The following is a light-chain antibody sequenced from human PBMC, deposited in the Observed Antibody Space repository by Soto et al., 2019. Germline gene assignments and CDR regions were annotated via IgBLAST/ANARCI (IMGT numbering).Light chain of an antibody. J-gene: IGKJ5*01. CDR3: QQSYITPIT. V-gene: IGKV1-39*01. CDR1: QSISSY. Sequence: DIQMTQSPSSLSASVGDRVTITCRASQSISSYLNWYQQKPGEAPNLLIYAAASLQSGVPSRFSGSGSGTDFTLTISSLQPEDFATYHCQQSYITPITFGQGTRLEIK. CDR2: AAA.